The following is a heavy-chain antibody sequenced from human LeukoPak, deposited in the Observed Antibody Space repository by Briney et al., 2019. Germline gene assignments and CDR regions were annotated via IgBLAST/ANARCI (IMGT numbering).Heavy chain of an antibody. V-gene: IGHV3-30*02. CDR3: AKEGYDFWSGYSNYPYFDY. CDR2: IWYDGSSK. D-gene: IGHD3-3*01. J-gene: IGHJ4*02. CDR1: GFTFSTYG. Sequence: GGSLRLSCAASGFTFSTYGMHWVRQAPGKGLEWVSFIWYDGSSKYYADSVKGRFTISRDNSKNTLYLQMNSLRAEDTAVYYCAKEGYDFWSGYSNYPYFDYWGQGTLVTVSS.